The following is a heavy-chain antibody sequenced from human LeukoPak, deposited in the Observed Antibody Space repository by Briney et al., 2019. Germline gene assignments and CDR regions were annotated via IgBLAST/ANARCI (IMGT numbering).Heavy chain of an antibody. D-gene: IGHD2-15*01. V-gene: IGHV4-39*07. CDR1: GGSVSSSSYY. CDR3: ARRLAARNYYYGMDV. J-gene: IGHJ6*02. Sequence: SETLSLTCTVSGGSVSSSSYYWGWIRQPPGKGLEWIGSIYYSGSTYYNPSLKSRVTISVDTSKNQFSLKLSSVTAADTAVYYCARRLAARNYYYGMDVWGQGTTVTVSS. CDR2: IYYSGST.